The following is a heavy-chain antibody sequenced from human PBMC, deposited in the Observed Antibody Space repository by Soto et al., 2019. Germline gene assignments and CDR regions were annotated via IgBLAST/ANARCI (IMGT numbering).Heavy chain of an antibody. CDR1: GYTFTSYG. J-gene: IGHJ6*02. CDR3: ARDSCSSTSCPTLPPFYYYYFGMDV. CDR2: ISAYNGNT. Sequence: ASVKVSCKASGYTFTSYGISWVRQAPGQGLEWIGWISAYNGNTNYAQKLQGRVTMTTDTSTSTAYMELRSLRSDDTAVYYCARDSCSSTSCPTLPPFYYYYFGMDVWGQGTTVTVSS. D-gene: IGHD2-2*01. V-gene: IGHV1-18*01.